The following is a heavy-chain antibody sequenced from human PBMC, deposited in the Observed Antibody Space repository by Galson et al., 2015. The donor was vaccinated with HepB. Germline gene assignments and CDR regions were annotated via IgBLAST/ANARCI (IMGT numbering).Heavy chain of an antibody. D-gene: IGHD4-11*01. CDR3: AKDTVTSTLSKWGFDY. Sequence: SLRLSCAASGFTFDTYAMTWVRQAPGKGLEWVSAISGGGGSTYYADSVRGRFTISRDNSKNTLYLRMNNLRAEDTAVYFCAKDTVTSTLSKWGFDYWGQGTLVTVSS. CDR2: ISGGGGST. J-gene: IGHJ4*02. V-gene: IGHV3-23*01. CDR1: GFTFDTYA.